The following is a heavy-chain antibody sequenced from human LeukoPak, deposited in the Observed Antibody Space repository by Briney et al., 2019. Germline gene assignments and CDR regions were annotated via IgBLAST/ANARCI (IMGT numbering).Heavy chain of an antibody. CDR3: AKPYYYDSSGSPSGLFDY. D-gene: IGHD3-22*01. V-gene: IGHV3-23*01. CDR2: ISGSGGST. J-gene: IGHJ4*02. CDR1: GFTFSSYS. Sequence: PGGSLRLSCAASGFTFSSYSMNWVRQAPGKGLEWVSAISGSGGSTYYADSVKGRFTISRDNSKNTLYLQMNSLRAEDTAVYYCAKPYYYDSSGSPSGLFDYWGQGTLVTVSS.